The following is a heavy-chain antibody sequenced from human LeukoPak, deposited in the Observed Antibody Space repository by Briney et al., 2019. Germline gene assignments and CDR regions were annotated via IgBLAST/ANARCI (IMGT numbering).Heavy chain of an antibody. V-gene: IGHV5-51*01. CDR1: GYSFTSYW. CDR2: IYPGDSDT. CDR3: ARHSATEGFLFDY. J-gene: IGHJ4*02. Sequence: GESLKISFQGSGYSFTSYWIGWVRQMPGKGLEWMGIIYPGDSDTRYSPSFQGQVTISADKSISTAYLQWSSLKASDTAMYYCARHSATEGFLFDYWGQGTLVTVSS. D-gene: IGHD2-15*01.